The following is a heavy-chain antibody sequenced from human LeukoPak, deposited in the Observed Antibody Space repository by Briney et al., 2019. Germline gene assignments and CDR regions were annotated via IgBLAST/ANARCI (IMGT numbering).Heavy chain of an antibody. V-gene: IGHV1-18*01. CDR1: GYSFTSYG. CDR3: ARAHIRYDSSGYYLWDY. D-gene: IGHD3-22*01. J-gene: IGHJ4*02. Sequence: ASVKVSCNSSGYSFTSYGTSLRRQGPGQGLEWVGWINAYNGNREYAQELQGRGTMTTDTSTSTAYMELRSMRSDDTDVYYCARAHIRYDSSGYYLWDYWGQGTLVLVSS. CDR2: INAYNGNR.